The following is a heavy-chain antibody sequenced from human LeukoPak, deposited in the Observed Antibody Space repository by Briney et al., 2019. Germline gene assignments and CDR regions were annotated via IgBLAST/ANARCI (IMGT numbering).Heavy chain of an antibody. CDR3: TTMVGATTY. Sequence: GGSVRLSCAASGITFSGPAMHWVRQASGKGLEWVGRIRSKANSYATADAASVKGRFTISRDDSKNTAYLQMNSLKTEDTAVYYCTTMVGATTYWGQGTLVTVSS. J-gene: IGHJ4*02. D-gene: IGHD1-26*01. CDR2: IRSKANSYAT. V-gene: IGHV3-73*01. CDR1: GITFSGPA.